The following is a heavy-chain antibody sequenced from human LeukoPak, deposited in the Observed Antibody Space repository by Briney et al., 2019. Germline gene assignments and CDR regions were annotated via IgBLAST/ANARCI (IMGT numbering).Heavy chain of an antibody. D-gene: IGHD1-7*01. V-gene: IGHV3-66*01. Sequence: GGSLRLSCAASGFTVSSSYMNWVRQAPGKGLEWVSVIYSGGSTYYADSVKGRFTISRDYSKNTLYLQMNSLRAEDTAVYYCARDSNFDWFDPWGQGALVTVSS. CDR3: ARDSNFDWFDP. CDR1: GFTVSSSY. CDR2: IYSGGST. J-gene: IGHJ5*02.